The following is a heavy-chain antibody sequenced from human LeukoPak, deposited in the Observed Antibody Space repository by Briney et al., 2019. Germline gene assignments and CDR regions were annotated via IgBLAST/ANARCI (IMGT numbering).Heavy chain of an antibody. CDR3: ARDRDSYGSSGAFDY. J-gene: IGHJ4*02. D-gene: IGHD5-18*01. CDR1: GFTFDDYG. CDR2: INWNGGST. V-gene: IGHV3-20*04. Sequence: GGSLRLSCAASGFTFDDYGMSWVRQAPGKGLEWVSGINWNGGSTGYADSVKGRFTISRDNAKNSLYLQMNSLRAEDTALYYCARDRDSYGSSGAFDYWGQGTLVTVSS.